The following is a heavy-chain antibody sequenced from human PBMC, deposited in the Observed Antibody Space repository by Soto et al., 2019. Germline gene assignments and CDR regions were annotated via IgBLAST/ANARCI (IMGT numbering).Heavy chain of an antibody. D-gene: IGHD3-22*01. CDR2: ISYDGSNK. V-gene: IGHV3-30*18. CDR3: AKVGYYDSSGYYYYGMDV. Sequence: PGGSLRLSCAASGFTFSSYGMHWVRQAPGKGLEWVAVISYDGSNKYYADSVKGRFTISRDNSKNTLYLQMNSLRAEDTAVYYCAKVGYYDSSGYYYYGMDVWGQGTTVTVSS. J-gene: IGHJ6*02. CDR1: GFTFSSYG.